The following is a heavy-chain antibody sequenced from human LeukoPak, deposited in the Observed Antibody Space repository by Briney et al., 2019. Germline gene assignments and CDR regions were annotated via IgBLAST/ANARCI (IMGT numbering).Heavy chain of an antibody. CDR3: AKNHDSNTF. V-gene: IGHV3-23*01. CDR2: ISVSGRST. J-gene: IGHJ3*01. CDR1: GFPFNSYA. Sequence: GGSLRLSCAASGFPFNSYAMNWVRQAPGKGLEWVSVISVSGRSTYYADSVKGRFTISRDSSKSTLYLQMNSLRAEDTAIYYCAKNHDSNTFWGQGTMVTVSS. D-gene: IGHD2/OR15-2a*01.